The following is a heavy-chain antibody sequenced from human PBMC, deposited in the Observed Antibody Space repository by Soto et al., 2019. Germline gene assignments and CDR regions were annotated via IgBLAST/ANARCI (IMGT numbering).Heavy chain of an antibody. CDR3: ARDPRYYYDSSGWIEYFQH. J-gene: IGHJ1*01. CDR1: GYTFTSCY. D-gene: IGHD3-22*01. V-gene: IGHV1-46*01. Sequence: QVQLVQSGAEVKKPGASVKVSCKASGYTFTSCYMHWVRQAPGQGLEWMGIINPSGGSTSYAQKFQGRVTMTRDTSTSTVYMELSSLRSEDTAVYYCARDPRYYYDSSGWIEYFQHWGQGTLVTVSS. CDR2: INPSGGST.